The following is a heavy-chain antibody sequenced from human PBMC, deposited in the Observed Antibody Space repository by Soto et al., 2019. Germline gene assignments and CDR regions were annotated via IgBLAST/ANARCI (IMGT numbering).Heavy chain of an antibody. D-gene: IGHD6-13*01. Sequence: EVQLLESGGGLVQPGGSLRLSCAASGFTFSSYSMSWVRQAPGTGLEWVSAISGSGGSTYYADSVKGRFTISRDNSKNTLYLQMNSLRAEDTAVYYCAKGAAAADSYFDYWGQGTLVTVSS. V-gene: IGHV3-23*01. CDR2: ISGSGGST. J-gene: IGHJ4*02. CDR3: AKGAAAADSYFDY. CDR1: GFTFSSYS.